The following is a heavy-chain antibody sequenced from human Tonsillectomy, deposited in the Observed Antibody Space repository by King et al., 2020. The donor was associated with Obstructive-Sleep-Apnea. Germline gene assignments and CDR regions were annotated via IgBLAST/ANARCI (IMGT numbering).Heavy chain of an antibody. CDR2: ISYDGSKK. Sequence: VQLVESGGGVVQPGGSLRLSCGASGFTFSTHAVHWVRQAPGKGLEWVAVISYDGSKKYYADSVKGRFPISRDNSKNTLYLQMNSLRAEDTAVYYCAREVVGAIYFDCWGQGALVTVSS. V-gene: IGHV3-30-3*01. CDR1: GFTFSTHA. J-gene: IGHJ4*02. D-gene: IGHD1-26*01. CDR3: AREVVGAIYFDC.